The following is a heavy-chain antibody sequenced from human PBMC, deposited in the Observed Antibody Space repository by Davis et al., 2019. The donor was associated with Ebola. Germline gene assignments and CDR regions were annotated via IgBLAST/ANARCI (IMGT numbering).Heavy chain of an antibody. CDR1: GGSAGSDS. CDR2: ISNGGRT. J-gene: IGHJ4*02. D-gene: IGHD5-24*01. V-gene: IGHV4-59*02. Sequence: SETLSPTCSVPGGSAGSDSWSWIRQSPGKGLEWIAFISNGGRTIYNPSLRGRVTISIDTSNNQFSLEVRSVTAADTAFYYCVRGSDAYKTGYWGQGTLVTVSS. CDR3: VRGSDAYKTGY.